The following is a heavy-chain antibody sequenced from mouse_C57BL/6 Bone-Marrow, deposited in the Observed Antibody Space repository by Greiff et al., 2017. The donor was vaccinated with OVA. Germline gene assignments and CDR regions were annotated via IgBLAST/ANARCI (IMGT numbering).Heavy chain of an antibody. CDR3: TTNGNCSFYWYFDV. J-gene: IGHJ1*03. Sequence: VQLQQSGAELVRPGASVTLSCKASGYTFTDYEMHWVKQTPVHGLEWIGAIDPETGGTAYNQKFKGKAILTADKSTSTAYMELRSLTSEDSAVYYGTTNGNCSFYWYFDVWGTGTTVTVSS. D-gene: IGHD2-1*01. CDR1: GYTFTDYE. CDR2: IDPETGGT. V-gene: IGHV1-15*01.